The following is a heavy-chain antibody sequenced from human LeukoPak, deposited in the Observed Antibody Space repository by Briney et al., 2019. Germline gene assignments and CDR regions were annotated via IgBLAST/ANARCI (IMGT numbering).Heavy chain of an antibody. Sequence: PGGSLRLSCAASGFTFSSYGMHWVRQAPGEGLKWVACIRYDGSNKYYADSVKGRFTIPRDNSKNTLYLQMNSLRAEDTAVYYCAKDPATPDFWSGYYPDGWFDPWGQGTLVTVSS. CDR1: GFTFSSYG. D-gene: IGHD3-3*01. J-gene: IGHJ5*02. CDR2: IRYDGSNK. CDR3: AKDPATPDFWSGYYPDGWFDP. V-gene: IGHV3-30*02.